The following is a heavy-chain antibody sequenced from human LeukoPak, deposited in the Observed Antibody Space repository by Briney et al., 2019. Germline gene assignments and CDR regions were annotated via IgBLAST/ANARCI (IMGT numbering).Heavy chain of an antibody. CDR3: ASKTGKTGTYD. J-gene: IGHJ4*02. Sequence: GRSLRLSCAASGFSFSGYVMIWVRQAPGKGLEWVSSITGSGSSTYYADSLKGRFTISRDNSKNTLFLQMNSLRAEDTAVYHCASKTGKTGTYDWGQGTLVTVSS. CDR1: GFSFSGYV. CDR2: ITGSGSST. V-gene: IGHV3-23*01. D-gene: IGHD1-14*01.